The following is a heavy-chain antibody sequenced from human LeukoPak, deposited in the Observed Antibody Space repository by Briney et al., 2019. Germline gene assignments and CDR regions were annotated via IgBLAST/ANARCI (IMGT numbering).Heavy chain of an antibody. CDR2: IFSGGSS. CDR1: GFTVSSNY. V-gene: IGHV3-66*01. CDR3: ARGHSSSWLRGDY. Sequence: GGSLRLSCAASGFTVSSNYMSWVRQAPGKGLEWVSVIFSGGSSYYADSVEGRFTISRDNSKNTLYLQMSSLRTEDTAVYYCARGHSSSWLRGDYWGQGTLVTVSS. J-gene: IGHJ4*02. D-gene: IGHD6-13*01.